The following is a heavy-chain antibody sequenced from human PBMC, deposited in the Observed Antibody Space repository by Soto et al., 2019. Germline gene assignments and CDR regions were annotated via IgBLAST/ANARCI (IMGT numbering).Heavy chain of an antibody. Sequence: SETLSLTCTVAGGSSGSGGYYWSWIRQHPGKGLEWIGYIYYSGSTYYNPYLKSRVTISVDTSKNQFSLKLSSVTAADTAVYYCARGALVDIRTLDYYYYMDVWGKGPTVTVSS. CDR2: IYYSGST. J-gene: IGHJ6*03. CDR3: ARGALVDIRTLDYYYYMDV. CDR1: GGSSGSGGYY. D-gene: IGHD5-12*01. V-gene: IGHV4-31*03.